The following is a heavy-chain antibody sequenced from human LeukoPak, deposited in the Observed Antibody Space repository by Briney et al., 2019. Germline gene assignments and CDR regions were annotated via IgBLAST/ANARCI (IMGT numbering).Heavy chain of an antibody. Sequence: GGSLRLSCAASGFTFTSYSMNWVRQAPGKGLEWISYISISSSTIYYGDSVKGRFTISRDNAKNSLYLQMKSLRADDTAVYYCARVRGDYYFDFWGRGTPVTVSS. V-gene: IGHV3-48*04. CDR3: ARVRGDYYFDF. J-gene: IGHJ4*02. CDR1: GFTFTSYS. CDR2: ISISSSTI. D-gene: IGHD3-16*01.